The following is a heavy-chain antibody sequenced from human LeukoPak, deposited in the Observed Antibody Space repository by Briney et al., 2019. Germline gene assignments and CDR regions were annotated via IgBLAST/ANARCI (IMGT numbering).Heavy chain of an antibody. D-gene: IGHD1-26*01. CDR3: AREGLSGNYPFDY. CDR1: GFTFSSYN. Sequence: PGGSLRLSCAASGFTFSSYNMNWVRQAPGKGLEWVSSISSSGIYIYYADSLKGRFTISRDNAKNSLYLQMNSLRAEDTAVFYCAREGLSGNYPFDYWGQGTLVTVSS. CDR2: ISSSGIYI. V-gene: IGHV3-21*01. J-gene: IGHJ4*02.